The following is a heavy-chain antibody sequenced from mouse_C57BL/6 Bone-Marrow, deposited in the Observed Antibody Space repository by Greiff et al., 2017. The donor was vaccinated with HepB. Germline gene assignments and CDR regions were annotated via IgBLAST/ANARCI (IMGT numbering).Heavy chain of an antibody. D-gene: IGHD1-1*01. J-gene: IGHJ4*01. V-gene: IGHV1-5*01. CDR2: IYPGNSDT. Sequence: EVQLQQSGTVLARPGASVKMSCKTSGYTFTSYWMHWVKQRPGQGLEWIGAIYPGNSDTSYNQKFKGKAKLTAVTSASTAYMELSSLTNEDSAVYYCTRGDSQFITTVVAPYYYAMDYWGQGTSVTVSS. CDR3: TRGDSQFITTVVAPYYYAMDY. CDR1: GYTFTSYW.